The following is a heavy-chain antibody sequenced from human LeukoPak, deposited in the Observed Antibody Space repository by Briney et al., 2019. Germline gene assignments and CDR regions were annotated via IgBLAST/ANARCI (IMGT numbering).Heavy chain of an antibody. D-gene: IGHD3-22*01. Sequence: PGGSLRLSCAASGFTFSSYAMSWVRQAPGKGLEWVSSISSSSSYIYYADSVKGRFTISRDNAKNSLYLQMNSLRAEDTAVYYCARDLLPEYYYDSSGYYRALGYWGQGTLVTVSS. CDR3: ARDLLPEYYYDSSGYYRALGY. CDR2: ISSSSSYI. V-gene: IGHV3-21*01. CDR1: GFTFSSYA. J-gene: IGHJ4*02.